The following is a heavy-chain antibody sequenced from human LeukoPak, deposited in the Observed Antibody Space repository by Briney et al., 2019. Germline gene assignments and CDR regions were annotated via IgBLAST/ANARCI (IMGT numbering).Heavy chain of an antibody. D-gene: IGHD3-10*01. Sequence: SETLSLTCAVSGGSISSGDYSWSWIRQPPGKGLEWIGYIYHSGSTYYNPPLKSRVTISVDRSKNQLSLKLSSVTAADTAVYYCARYILGVVRWFDPWGQGTLATVSS. V-gene: IGHV4-30-2*01. CDR2: IYHSGST. J-gene: IGHJ5*02. CDR1: GGSISSGDYS. CDR3: ARYILGVVRWFDP.